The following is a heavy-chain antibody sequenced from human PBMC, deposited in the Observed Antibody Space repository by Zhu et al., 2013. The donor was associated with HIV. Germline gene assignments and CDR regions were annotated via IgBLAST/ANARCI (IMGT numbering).Heavy chain of an antibody. CDR2: AHLSGID. Sequence: QVQLQESGPGVLKPSETLSLTCSVSGSSINNDTLGLGPAAPRNGAGVAWGAHLSGIDNYNPSLRSRVSISIDTSENNFSLHLRSVSAADTAIYYCARQYRRNFDWLYEYYFDNWGQGILVTVSS. D-gene: IGHD3-9*01. J-gene: IGHJ4*02. CDR3: ARQYRRNFDWLYEYYFDN. V-gene: IGHV4-38-2*02. CDR1: GSSINNDT.